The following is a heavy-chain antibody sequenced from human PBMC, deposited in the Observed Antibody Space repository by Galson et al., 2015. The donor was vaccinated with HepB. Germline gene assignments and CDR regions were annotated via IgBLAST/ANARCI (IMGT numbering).Heavy chain of an antibody. CDR3: ARDDPIVVVPGDY. CDR1: GFTFSSYS. CDR2: ISSSSSYI. D-gene: IGHD2-2*01. V-gene: IGHV3-21*01. J-gene: IGHJ4*02. Sequence: SLRLSCAASGFTFSSYSMNWVRQAPGKGLEWVSSISSSSSYIYYADSVKGRFTISRDNAKNSLYLQMNSLRAEDTAVYYCARDDPIVVVPGDYWGQGTLVTVSS.